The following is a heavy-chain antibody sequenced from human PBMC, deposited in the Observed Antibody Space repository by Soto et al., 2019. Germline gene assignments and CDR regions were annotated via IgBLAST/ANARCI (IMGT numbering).Heavy chain of an antibody. CDR1: GYTFTGYY. D-gene: IGHD2-15*01. V-gene: IGHV1-2*02. Sequence: ASVKVSCKAFGYTFTGYYVHWVRQAPGQGLEWMGWINPNTGGTNSAQKFQGRLTVTRDTSISTAYMELSRLTSDGTAMYYCARAGSRGSRRTPTYYGLDVWGQGTTVTVSS. CDR2: INPNTGGT. J-gene: IGHJ6*02. CDR3: ARAGSRGSRRTPTYYGLDV.